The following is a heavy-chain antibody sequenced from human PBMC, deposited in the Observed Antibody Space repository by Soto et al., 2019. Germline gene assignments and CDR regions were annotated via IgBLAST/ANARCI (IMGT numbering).Heavy chain of an antibody. V-gene: IGHV3-21*01. J-gene: IGHJ5*02. CDR3: ARVAAAGNWFDP. D-gene: IGHD6-13*01. CDR2: ISSSSYI. Sequence: GGSLRLSCAASGFTFSSYSMNWVRQAPGKGLGWVSSISSSSYIYYADSVKGRFTISRDNAKNSLYLQMNSLRAEDTAVYYCARVAAAGNWFDPWGQGTLVTVSS. CDR1: GFTFSSYS.